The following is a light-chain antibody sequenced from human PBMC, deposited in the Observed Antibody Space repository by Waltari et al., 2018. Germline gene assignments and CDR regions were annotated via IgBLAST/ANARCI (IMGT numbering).Light chain of an antibody. CDR1: QSISSN. J-gene: IGKJ2*03. CDR3: QSYHNWPAIYS. CDR2: GAS. Sequence: EIVMTQSPATLSVSPGERATLSCRASQSISSNLAWYQHKPGQPPRLLVYGASTRATGFPARFSGSGSGTEFTLTISSLQSEDFAVYYCQSYHNWPAIYSFGQGTKLE. V-gene: IGKV3-15*01.